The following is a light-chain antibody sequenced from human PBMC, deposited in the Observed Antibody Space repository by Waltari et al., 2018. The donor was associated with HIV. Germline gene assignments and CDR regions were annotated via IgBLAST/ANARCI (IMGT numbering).Light chain of an antibody. CDR3: AAWDASLNAPV. CDR2: TND. Sequence: QSVLTQSPSTSGTPGQRVTISCSGSSSNVGTQTVTWYPPVPGTAPKLRIHTNDQRPSGVPDRFSASKSGASASLAISGLRSEDEADYYCAAWDASLNAPVFGGGTKLTVL. V-gene: IGLV1-44*01. J-gene: IGLJ2*01. CDR1: SSNVGTQT.